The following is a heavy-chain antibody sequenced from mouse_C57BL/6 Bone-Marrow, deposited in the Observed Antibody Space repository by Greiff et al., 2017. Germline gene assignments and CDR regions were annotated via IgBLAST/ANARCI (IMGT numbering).Heavy chain of an antibody. D-gene: IGHD2-3*01. CDR2: INPSTGGT. V-gene: IGHV1-42*01. J-gene: IGHJ2*01. CDR3: ERSGDGYYVDYFDY. Sequence: VQLQQSGPELVKPGASVKISCKASGYSFTGYYMNWVKQSPEKSLEWIGEINPSTGGTTYNQKFKAKATLTVDKSSSTAYMQLKSLTSEDSAVYYSERSGDGYYVDYFDYWGQGTTLTVSS. CDR1: GYSFTGYY.